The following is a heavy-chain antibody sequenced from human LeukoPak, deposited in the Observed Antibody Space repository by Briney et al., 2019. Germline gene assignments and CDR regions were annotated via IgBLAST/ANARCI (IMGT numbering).Heavy chain of an antibody. J-gene: IGHJ6*02. D-gene: IGHD1-26*01. CDR3: ARELGATAVNYGMDV. CDR1: GFTFSSYG. Sequence: GGSLRLSCAVSGFTFSSYGMHWVRQAPGKGLEWVSSISSSSSYIYYADSVKGRFTISRDNAKNSLYLQMNSLRAEDTAVYYCARELGATAVNYGMDVWGQGTTVTVSS. V-gene: IGHV3-21*04. CDR2: ISSSSSYI.